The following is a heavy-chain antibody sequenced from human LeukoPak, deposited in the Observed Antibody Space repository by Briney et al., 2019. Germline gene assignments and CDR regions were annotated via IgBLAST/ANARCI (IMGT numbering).Heavy chain of an antibody. V-gene: IGHV1-8*01. CDR3: ARDLRRVGGYCSGGSCYGFGY. Sequence: ASVKVSCKASGYTFTSYDINWVRQATGQGLEWMGWMNPNSGNTGYAQKFQGRVTMTRDTSISTAYMELSRLRSDDTAVYYCARDLRRVGGYCSGGSCYGFGYWGQGTLVTVSS. CDR1: GYTFTSYD. J-gene: IGHJ4*02. D-gene: IGHD2-15*01. CDR2: MNPNSGNT.